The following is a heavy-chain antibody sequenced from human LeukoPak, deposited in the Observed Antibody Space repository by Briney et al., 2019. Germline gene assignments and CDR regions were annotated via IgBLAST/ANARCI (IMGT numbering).Heavy chain of an antibody. J-gene: IGHJ3*02. CDR2: ISSSSSYI. CDR1: GFTFSSYS. D-gene: IGHD4-11*01. Sequence: PGGSLRLSRAASGFTFSSYSVNWVRQAPGKGLEWVSSISSSSSYIYYADSVKGRFTISRDNAENSLYLQMNSLRAEDTAVYYCARDRVTRPSDAFDIWGQGTMVTVSS. CDR3: ARDRVTRPSDAFDI. V-gene: IGHV3-21*01.